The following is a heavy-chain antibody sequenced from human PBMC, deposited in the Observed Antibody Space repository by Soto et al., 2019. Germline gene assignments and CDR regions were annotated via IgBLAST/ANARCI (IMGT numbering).Heavy chain of an antibody. V-gene: IGHV6-1*01. CDR2: TYYRTRWYY. Sequence: SQTLSLTCVISGDSVSSNSAACNWIRQSPSRGLEWLGRTYYRTRWYYDYAVSVRSRITVNPDTSKNQFSLQLTSVTPEDTAVYYCAGTTSHYWYYMDVWGKGTTVTVS. J-gene: IGHJ6*03. CDR1: GDSVSSNSAA. CDR3: AGTTSHYWYYMDV. D-gene: IGHD1-7*01.